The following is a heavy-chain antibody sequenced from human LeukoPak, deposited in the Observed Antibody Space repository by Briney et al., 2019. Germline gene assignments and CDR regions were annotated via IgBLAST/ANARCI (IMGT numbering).Heavy chain of an antibody. J-gene: IGHJ3*02. CDR1: GFTFTSYA. D-gene: IGHD1-7*01. CDR2: FSGSGGST. CDR3: AKHNWNYDDAFDI. V-gene: IGHV3-23*01. Sequence: GGSLRLSCAASGFTFTSYAMSWVRQAPGKGREWVSAFSGSGGSTYYADSVKGRFTISRDNSKNTLYLQMNSLRAEDTAVYYCAKHNWNYDDAFDIWGQGTMVTVSS.